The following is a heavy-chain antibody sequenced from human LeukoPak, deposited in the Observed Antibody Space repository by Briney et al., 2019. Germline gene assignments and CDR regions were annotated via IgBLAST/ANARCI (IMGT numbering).Heavy chain of an antibody. D-gene: IGHD6-19*01. Sequence: ASVKVSCKASGYAFTGYYMHWVRQAPGQGLEWMGWISAYNGNTNYAQKLQGRVTMTTDTSTSTAYMELRSLRSDDTAVYYCARFEAVAGGDAFDIWGQGTMVTVSS. CDR1: GYAFTGYY. CDR2: ISAYNGNT. V-gene: IGHV1-18*04. CDR3: ARFEAVAGGDAFDI. J-gene: IGHJ3*02.